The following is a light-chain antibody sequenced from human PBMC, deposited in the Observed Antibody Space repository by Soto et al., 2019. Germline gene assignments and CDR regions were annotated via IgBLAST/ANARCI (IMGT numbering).Light chain of an antibody. CDR3: QQYGSSPVT. Sequence: ESVLTQSPATLSLSPGEIANLSCRASQSVSNSYLAWYQHKPGQAPRLLIYGASTRPTGIPDRFSGSGSGTDFTLTIRRLEPEDFAVFYCQQYGSSPVTFGQGTRLEIK. V-gene: IGKV3-20*01. CDR1: QSVSNSY. J-gene: IGKJ5*01. CDR2: GAS.